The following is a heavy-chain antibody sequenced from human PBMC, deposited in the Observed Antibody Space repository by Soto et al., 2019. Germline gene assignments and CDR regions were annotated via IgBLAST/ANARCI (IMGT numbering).Heavy chain of an antibody. CDR2: IVPIYRTA. Sequence: SVKVSCKASGGTFSSYRINWVRQAPGQGLEWVGGIVPIYRTADYAQKFQGRVTITAGESARTSYMELRSRKSQDTAVYYCVRDSGATLSSSWGQGTLVTVSS. V-gene: IGHV1-69*13. CDR1: GGTFSSYR. J-gene: IGHJ4*02. CDR3: VRDSGATLSSS. D-gene: IGHD6-13*01.